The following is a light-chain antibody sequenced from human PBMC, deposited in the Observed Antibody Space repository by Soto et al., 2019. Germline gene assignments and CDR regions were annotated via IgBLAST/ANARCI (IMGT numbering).Light chain of an antibody. Sequence: IQLTQSPSSLSASIGDRVTITCRASQGISSYLAWYRQKAGKAPELLIEAASTLQSGVPSRFSGSGSGTDFALTISSLHPEDFATYYCQQLKSYTLSFGGGTKVEIK. CDR2: AAS. CDR1: QGISSY. J-gene: IGKJ4*01. V-gene: IGKV1-9*01. CDR3: QQLKSYTLS.